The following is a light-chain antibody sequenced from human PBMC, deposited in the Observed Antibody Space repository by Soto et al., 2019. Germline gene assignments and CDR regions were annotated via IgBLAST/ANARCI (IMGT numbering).Light chain of an antibody. J-gene: IGKJ4*01. CDR1: QSVSKW. V-gene: IGKV3-11*01. Sequence: DIVLTQSPATLSLSPGERATLSCRASQSVSKWLVWYQQKPGQAPRLLIYDASTSASDIPARFSGSGSGTDFTLTISSLEPDDFAVYYCQHRANWPLTFGGGTKVEIK. CDR2: DAS. CDR3: QHRANWPLT.